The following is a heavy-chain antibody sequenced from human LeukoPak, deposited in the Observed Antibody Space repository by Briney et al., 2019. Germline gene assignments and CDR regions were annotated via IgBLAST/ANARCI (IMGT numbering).Heavy chain of an antibody. CDR2: INHSGST. Sequence: SEILSLTCAVYGGSFSGYYWSWIRQPPGKGLEWIGEINHSGSTNYNPSLKSRVTISVDTSKNQFSLKLSSVTAADTAVYYCASASGYSYGYAYYGMDVWGQGTTVTVSS. CDR3: ASASGYSYGYAYYGMDV. D-gene: IGHD5-18*01. J-gene: IGHJ6*02. V-gene: IGHV4-34*01. CDR1: GGSFSGYY.